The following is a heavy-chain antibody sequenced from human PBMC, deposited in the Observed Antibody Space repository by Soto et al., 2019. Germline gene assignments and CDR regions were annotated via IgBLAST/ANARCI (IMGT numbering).Heavy chain of an antibody. CDR1: GGSISRYY. Sequence: SETLSLTCTVSGGSISRYYWSWIRQPPGKGLEWIGYMYNTGSTVYNPPFKSRVTISVDTSKNQFSLKLNSVTAADTAVYYYARDLWGYCGTDCYPLDVWGQGTTVT. J-gene: IGHJ6*02. D-gene: IGHD2-21*02. V-gene: IGHV4-59*01. CDR3: ARDLWGYCGTDCYPLDV. CDR2: MYNTGST.